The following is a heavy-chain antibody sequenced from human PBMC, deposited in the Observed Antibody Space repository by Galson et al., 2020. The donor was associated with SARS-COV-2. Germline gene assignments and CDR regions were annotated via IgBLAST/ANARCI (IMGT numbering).Heavy chain of an antibody. CDR1: GGSFSGYY. Sequence: SETLSLTCAVYGGSFSGYYWSWIRQPPGKGLEWIGEINHSGSTNYNPSLKSRVFMSVDTSKNQFSLKLRSVTAADTAVYYCARGGSRPVMVFDYYYFYMAGWGKGTTVTVSS. CDR3: ARGGSRPVMVFDYYYFYMAG. J-gene: IGHJ6*03. D-gene: IGHD5-18*01. V-gene: IGHV4-34*01. CDR2: INHSGST.